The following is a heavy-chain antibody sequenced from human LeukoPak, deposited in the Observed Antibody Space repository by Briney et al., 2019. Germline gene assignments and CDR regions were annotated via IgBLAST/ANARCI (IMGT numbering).Heavy chain of an antibody. V-gene: IGHV3-23*01. J-gene: IGHJ5*02. CDR3: AKVPRIVVVPAAPGWFDP. D-gene: IGHD2-2*01. Sequence: GGSLGLSCAASGFTFSSYAMSWVRQAPGKGLEWVSAISGSGGSTYYADSVKGRFTISRDNSKNTLYLQMNSLRAEDTAVYYCAKVPRIVVVPAAPGWFDPWGQGTLVTVSS. CDR2: ISGSGGST. CDR1: GFTFSSYA.